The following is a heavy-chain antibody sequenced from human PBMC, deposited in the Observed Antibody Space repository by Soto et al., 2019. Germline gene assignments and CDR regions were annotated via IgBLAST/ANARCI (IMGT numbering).Heavy chain of an antibody. Sequence: QVQLVQSGAEVKKPGASVKVSCKASGYTFTSYGIIWVRQAPGQGLEWMGWISAYNGNTNYAQKLQGRVTMTTDTSTSTAYMELRSLRSDDTAVYYCARDREGYSSGWSGWFDPWGQGTLVTVSS. V-gene: IGHV1-18*01. D-gene: IGHD6-19*01. J-gene: IGHJ5*02. CDR1: GYTFTSYG. CDR3: ARDREGYSSGWSGWFDP. CDR2: ISAYNGNT.